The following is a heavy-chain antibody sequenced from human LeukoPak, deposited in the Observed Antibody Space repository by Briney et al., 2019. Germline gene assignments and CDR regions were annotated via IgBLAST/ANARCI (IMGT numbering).Heavy chain of an antibody. CDR2: ISGGASTI. V-gene: IGHV3-48*03. D-gene: IGHD6-19*01. Sequence: PGGSLRLSCAASGFTFSNYEVNWVRQAPGKGLEWVSYISGGASTIYYADSVMGRFTISRDNAKNSLYLQMNSLRAEDTAFYYCARESSSAGWYDFDYWGQGTLVTVSS. CDR3: ARESSSAGWYDFDY. CDR1: GFTFSNYE. J-gene: IGHJ4*02.